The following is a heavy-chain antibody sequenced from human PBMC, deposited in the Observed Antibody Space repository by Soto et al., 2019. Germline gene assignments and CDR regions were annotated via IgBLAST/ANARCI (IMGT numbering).Heavy chain of an antibody. V-gene: IGHV4-39*01. CDR1: GGSISSSSYY. CDR2: IYYSGST. CDR3: AGYSSSPTRFDP. J-gene: IGHJ5*02. D-gene: IGHD6-6*01. Sequence: SETLSLTCTVSGGSISSSSYYWGWIRQPPGKGLEWIGSIYYSGSTYYNPSLKSRVTISVDTSKNQFSLKLGSVTAADTAVYYCAGYSSSPTRFDPWGQGTLVTVSS.